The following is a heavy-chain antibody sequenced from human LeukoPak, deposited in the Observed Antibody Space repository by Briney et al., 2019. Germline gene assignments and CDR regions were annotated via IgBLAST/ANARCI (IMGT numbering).Heavy chain of an antibody. J-gene: IGHJ4*02. V-gene: IGHV3-23*01. CDR2: ISGSDPGT. D-gene: IGHD2-8*02. CDR1: RFSFSSYA. CDR3: TKSILGHCTGAQCYPFDS. Sequence: PGGSLRLSCAASRFSFSSYAMSWVRQAPGKRLEWVSAISGSDPGTYYADSVKGRFTISRDNSKNTLYLQMNSLRAEDTALYYCTKSILGHCTGAQCYPFDSWGQGTLVTVSS.